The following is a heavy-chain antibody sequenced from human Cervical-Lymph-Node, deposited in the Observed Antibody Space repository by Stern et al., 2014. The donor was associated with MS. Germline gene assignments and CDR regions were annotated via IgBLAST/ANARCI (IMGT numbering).Heavy chain of an antibody. CDR2: ISNSSTYI. J-gene: IGHJ3*02. CDR1: GFTFSSCS. Sequence: EVQLVESGGGLVKPGGSLRLSCAASGFTFSSCSMIWVRQAPVKGLEWVSSISNSSTYIYYADSVKGRFTISRDNAKNSMYLQMNSLRAEDTAVYYCARDCKLLYAHAFDIWGQGTMVIVSS. D-gene: IGHD3-10*01. V-gene: IGHV3-21*01. CDR3: ARDCKLLYAHAFDI.